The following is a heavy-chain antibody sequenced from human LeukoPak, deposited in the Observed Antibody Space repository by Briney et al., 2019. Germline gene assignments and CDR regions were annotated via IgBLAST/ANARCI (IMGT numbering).Heavy chain of an antibody. CDR1: GFTFSSYG. CDR2: ISGSGGST. V-gene: IGHV3-23*01. J-gene: IGHJ4*02. Sequence: GGSLRLSCAASGFTFSSYGMSWVRQAPGKGLEWVSAISGSGGSTYYADSVKGRFTISRDNSKNTLYLQMNSLRAEDTAVYYCAKGHSSGYYYFDYWGQGTLVTVSS. CDR3: AKGHSSGYYYFDY. D-gene: IGHD3-22*01.